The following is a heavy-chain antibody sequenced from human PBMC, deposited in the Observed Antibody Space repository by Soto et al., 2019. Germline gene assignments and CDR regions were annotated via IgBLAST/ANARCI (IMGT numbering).Heavy chain of an antibody. CDR1: GGSISSSSYY. Sequence: QLQLQESGPGLVKPSETLSLTCTVSGGSISSSSYYWGWIRQPPGKGLEWIGSIYYSGSTYYNPSHKPPLPISVDTPKYQFSLKLSSVTAADTAVYHCARLRRGSYYAPEYFQHWGPGTLVTVSS. CDR2: IYYSGST. J-gene: IGHJ1*01. CDR3: ARLRRGSYYAPEYFQH. D-gene: IGHD1-26*01. V-gene: IGHV4-39*01.